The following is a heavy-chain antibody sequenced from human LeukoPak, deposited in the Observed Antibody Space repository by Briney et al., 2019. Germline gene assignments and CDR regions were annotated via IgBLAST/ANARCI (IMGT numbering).Heavy chain of an antibody. Sequence: SETLSLTCTVSGDPISSTYYLTWIRPPPGKGLEWIGYNPYSGNTNYNPSLKSRVTISLDTSKNQFSLKLSSVTAADTAVYYCARNPFGGVIVPYDYWGQGTLVTVSS. CDR3: ARNPFGGVIVPYDY. J-gene: IGHJ4*02. CDR2: NPYSGNT. V-gene: IGHV4-59*12. D-gene: IGHD3-16*02. CDR1: GDPISSTYY.